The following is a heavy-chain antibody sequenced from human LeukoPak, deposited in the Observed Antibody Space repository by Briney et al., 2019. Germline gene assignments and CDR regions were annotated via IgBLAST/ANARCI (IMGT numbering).Heavy chain of an antibody. V-gene: IGHV3-48*01. Sequence: GGPLRLSCAASGFTFSIYEMNWVRQARGKGVEGVSYISSSSNTIYYAHSVKGRFTTSRDNSKNTLYLQMNSLRAEDTAVYYCAKSGLSSSWYLGYFDYWGQGTLVTVSS. CDR2: ISSSSNTI. CDR1: GFTFSIYE. D-gene: IGHD6-13*01. CDR3: AKSGLSSSWYLGYFDY. J-gene: IGHJ4*02.